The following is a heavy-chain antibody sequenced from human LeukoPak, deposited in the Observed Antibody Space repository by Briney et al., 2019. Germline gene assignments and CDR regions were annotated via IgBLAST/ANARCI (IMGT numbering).Heavy chain of an antibody. CDR2: INHVATEK. D-gene: IGHD6-13*01. CDR3: ARVRSAAAGPLDY. CDR1: GFSFDSYW. V-gene: IGHV3-7*01. Sequence: PGVSLRLSCVASGFSFDSYWMNWVRQAPGRGLEWVANINHVATEKYYVDSVKGRFTISRDNAKKSLYLQMNRLRADDTAVYHCARVRSAAAGPLDYWGQGTLVTVSS. J-gene: IGHJ4*02.